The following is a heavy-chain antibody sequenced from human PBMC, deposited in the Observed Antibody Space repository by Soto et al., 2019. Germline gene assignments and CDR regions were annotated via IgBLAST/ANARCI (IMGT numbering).Heavy chain of an antibody. D-gene: IGHD2-15*01. CDR3: AMPVVDRPPVIRWFDP. Sequence: SETLSLTCTVSGGSISSSNYYWGWIRQPPGKGLEWIGSIFHSGSTYYNPSLKSRVTISGDTSKNQFSLKLSSVTAADTALYYCAMPVVDRPPVIRWFDPWGQGILVTVSS. CDR1: GGSISSSNYY. J-gene: IGHJ5*02. CDR2: IFHSGST. V-gene: IGHV4-39*01.